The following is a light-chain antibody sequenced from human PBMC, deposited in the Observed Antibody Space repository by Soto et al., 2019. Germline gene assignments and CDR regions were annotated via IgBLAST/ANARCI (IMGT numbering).Light chain of an antibody. V-gene: IGLV2-11*01. CDR2: DVS. J-gene: IGLJ1*01. CDR3: CSYAGSDYYV. CDR1: SSDVGGYNY. Sequence: QSALTQPRSVSGSPGQSVTISCTGTSSDVGGYNYVSWYQQHPGKAPKLMIYDVSKRPSGVPDRFSGSKSGNTASLTISGLQAEDEADYYCCSYAGSDYYVFGTGTKVTV.